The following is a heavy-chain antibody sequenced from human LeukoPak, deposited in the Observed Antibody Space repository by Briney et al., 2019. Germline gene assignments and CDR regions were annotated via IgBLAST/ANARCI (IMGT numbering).Heavy chain of an antibody. V-gene: IGHV3-23*01. Sequence: GGSLRLSCAASGLTFSSYSMNWVRQAPGKGLEWVSAISGSGGSTYYADSVKGRFTISRDNSKNTLYLQMNSLRAEDTAVYYCAKDSDTVTTFCWFDPWGQGTLVTVSS. CDR2: ISGSGGST. CDR3: AKDSDTVTTFCWFDP. D-gene: IGHD4-17*01. J-gene: IGHJ5*02. CDR1: GLTFSSYS.